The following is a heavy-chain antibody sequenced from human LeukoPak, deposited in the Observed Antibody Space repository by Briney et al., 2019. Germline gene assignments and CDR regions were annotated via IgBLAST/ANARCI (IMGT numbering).Heavy chain of an antibody. CDR3: TTDLMVRGYDY. D-gene: IGHD3-10*01. J-gene: IGHJ4*02. CDR1: GFTFSNAW. V-gene: IGHV3-15*01. Sequence: GGSLRLSCAASGFTFSNAWMSWVRQAPGKGLEWVGRIKSKTDGGTTDYAAPVKGRFTISRDDSKNTLYLQMSSLKTEDTAVYYCTTDLMVRGYDYWGQGTLVTVSS. CDR2: IKSKTDGGTT.